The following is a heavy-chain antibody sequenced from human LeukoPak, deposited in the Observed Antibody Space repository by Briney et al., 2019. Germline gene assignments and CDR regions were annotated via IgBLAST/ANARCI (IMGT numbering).Heavy chain of an antibody. J-gene: IGHJ4*02. V-gene: IGHV4-39*01. Sequence: SETLSLTCSGSGGSISGSSYYWGWIRQPPGKGLEWIVSIYYSGSTYYNPSLKSRVTISVDTSKNQFSLKLSSVTAADTAVYYCARHFRNMTTVTTGFDYWGQGTLVTVSS. CDR2: IYYSGST. CDR1: GGSISGSSYY. D-gene: IGHD4-11*01. CDR3: ARHFRNMTTVTTGFDY.